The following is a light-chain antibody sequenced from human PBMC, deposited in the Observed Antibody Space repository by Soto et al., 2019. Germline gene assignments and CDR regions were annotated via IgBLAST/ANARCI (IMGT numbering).Light chain of an antibody. V-gene: IGKV1-27*01. CDR2: AAS. CDR1: QGISNS. CDR3: QKDSSAPPP. Sequence: QMTQSPSSLSAPVGDRVTITCRASQGISNSLAWYQQKPWKVPKLLIYAASTLHSGVPSRFSGSGSGTGSTLTNSSLQPDYVAPYYCQKDSSAPPPLGNGTKVEIK. J-gene: IGKJ1*01.